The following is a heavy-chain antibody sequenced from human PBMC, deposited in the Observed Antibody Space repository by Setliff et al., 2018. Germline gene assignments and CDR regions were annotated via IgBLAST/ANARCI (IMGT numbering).Heavy chain of an antibody. CDR2: FFYSGDT. CDR3: AGRPQNTPMGPCDY. J-gene: IGHJ4*02. V-gene: IGHV4-59*02. Sequence: KPSETLSLTCTVSGASVRSHYWSWIRQSPEKGLEWIGFFFYSGDTKSNPSLKSRVTMSVDTSKNQFSLKLNSVTAADTAIYYCAGRPQNTPMGPCDYWGQGTLVTVSS. D-gene: IGHD5-18*01. CDR1: GASVRSHY.